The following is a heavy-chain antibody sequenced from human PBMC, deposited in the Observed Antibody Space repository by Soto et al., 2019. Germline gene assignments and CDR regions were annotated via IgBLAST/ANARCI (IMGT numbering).Heavy chain of an antibody. D-gene: IGHD3-10*01. CDR3: DGGGGWGWFGEGGMDV. Sequence: QVTLKESGPVLVKPTETLTLTCTVSGFSLSNARMGVSWIRQPPGKALEWLAHIFSNDEKSYSTSLKSRLTTSKDPPKSRGVLTMTTRDPVDPAKYYWDGGGGWGWFGEGGMDVWGQGTTVTVSS. CDR2: IFSNDEK. CDR1: GFSLSNARMG. V-gene: IGHV2-26*01. J-gene: IGHJ6*02.